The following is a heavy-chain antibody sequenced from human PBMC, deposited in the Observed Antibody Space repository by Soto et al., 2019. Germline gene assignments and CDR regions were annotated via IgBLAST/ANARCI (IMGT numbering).Heavy chain of an antibody. J-gene: IGHJ6*02. V-gene: IGHV3-30*03. CDR1: GFTFSSYG. Sequence: QVQLVESGGGVVQPGRSLRLSCAASGFTFSSYGMHWVRQAPGKGLEWVAVISYDGSNKYYADSVKGRFTISRDNSKNXXXXXXXXXXXXXXXXXXXXXDLITMVRGVITNNYYYYGMDVWGQGTTVTVSS. CDR3: XXDLITMVRGVITNNYYYYGMDV. CDR2: ISYDGSNK. D-gene: IGHD3-10*01.